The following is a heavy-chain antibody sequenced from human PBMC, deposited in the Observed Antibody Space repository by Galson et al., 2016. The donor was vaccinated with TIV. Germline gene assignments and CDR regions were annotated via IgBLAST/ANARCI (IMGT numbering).Heavy chain of an antibody. J-gene: IGHJ6*02. CDR2: MSDGDKT. CDR1: GLSVSINY. CDR3: ARDRVVDATYYFYYYGMDV. Sequence: SLRLSCAASGLSVSINYIAWVRQAPGKGLEWVSLMSDGDKTYYADSVKGRFTISRDNSKNTVYLQMNSLRIEDSGVYFCARDRVVDATYYFYYYGMDVWGQGTAVTVSS. V-gene: IGHV3-66*02. D-gene: IGHD3-22*01.